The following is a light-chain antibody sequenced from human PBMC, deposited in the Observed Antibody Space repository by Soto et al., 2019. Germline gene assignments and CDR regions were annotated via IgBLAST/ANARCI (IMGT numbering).Light chain of an antibody. Sequence: EIVLTQSPGTLSLSPGERANLSCRASQSVSSSYLAWYQQKPGQAPRLLIYGASSRATGIPDRFSGSGSGTDFTLTISRLEPEDFAVYYCQQYGSSLGTFGQGTKLEIK. V-gene: IGKV3-20*01. J-gene: IGKJ2*01. CDR1: QSVSSSY. CDR2: GAS. CDR3: QQYGSSLGT.